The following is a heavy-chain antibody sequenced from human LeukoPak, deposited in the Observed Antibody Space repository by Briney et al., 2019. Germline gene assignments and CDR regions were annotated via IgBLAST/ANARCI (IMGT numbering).Heavy chain of an antibody. CDR3: ARQPNKNFFDY. CDR2: IYYGGGT. Sequence: SETLSLTCSVSDGSISGYYWSWIRQPPGKGLEWIGYIYYGGGTSYNSSLKSRVTMSVDTSRNQFSLKVTSATAADTAVYYCARQPNKNFFDYWGPGTPVTVSS. CDR1: DGSISGYY. V-gene: IGHV4-59*08. J-gene: IGHJ4*02.